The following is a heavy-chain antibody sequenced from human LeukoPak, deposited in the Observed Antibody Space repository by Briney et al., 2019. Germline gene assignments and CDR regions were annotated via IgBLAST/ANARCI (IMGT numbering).Heavy chain of an antibody. CDR2: MNPNSGNT. Sequence: ASVKVSCKASGYTFTSYDTNWVRQATGQGLEWMGWMNPNSGNTGYAQKFQGRVTITRNTSISTAYMELSSLRSEDTAVYYCARGPLDCSSTSCSGNAFDIWGQGTMVTVSS. CDR1: GYTFTSYD. V-gene: IGHV1-8*03. CDR3: ARGPLDCSSTSCSGNAFDI. J-gene: IGHJ3*02. D-gene: IGHD2-2*01.